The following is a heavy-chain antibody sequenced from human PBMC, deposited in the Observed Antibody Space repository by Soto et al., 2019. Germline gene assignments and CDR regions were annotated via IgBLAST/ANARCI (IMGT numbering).Heavy chain of an antibody. V-gene: IGHV1-69*06. CDR3: ARDYDFWSGYYLSSYYYYGMDV. CDR2: IIPIFGTA. J-gene: IGHJ6*02. Sequence: ASVKVSCKASGGTFSSYAISWVRQAPGQGLEWMGGIIPIFGTASYAQKFQGRVTITADKSTSTAYMELSSPRSEDTAVYYCARDYDFWSGYYLSSYYYYGMDVWGQGTTVTVSS. D-gene: IGHD3-3*01. CDR1: GGTFSSYA.